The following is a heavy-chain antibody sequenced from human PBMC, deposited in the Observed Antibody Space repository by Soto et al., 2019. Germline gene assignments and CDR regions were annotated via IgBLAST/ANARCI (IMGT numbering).Heavy chain of an antibody. D-gene: IGHD3-3*01. V-gene: IGHV4-34*01. CDR3: ARARFDYWSQIYYGLDV. J-gene: IGHJ6*02. CDR1: VVSFIADS. CDR2: ITHGSIT. Sequence: PSETLSLTCCFCVVSFIADSCTLLLQSPVKGLEWIVEITHGSITDYNPALKSRLVMSVDTSKNQFSLRVTSVTAADAALYFCARARFDYWSQIYYGLDVWGQGTTVTVSS.